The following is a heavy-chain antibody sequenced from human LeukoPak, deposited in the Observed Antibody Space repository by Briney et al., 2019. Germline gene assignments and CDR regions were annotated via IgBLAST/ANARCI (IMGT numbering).Heavy chain of an antibody. CDR2: IWYDGSNK. D-gene: IGHD4-17*01. J-gene: IGHJ4*02. CDR3: ARDGDYGDYAMYYFDY. V-gene: IGHV3-33*01. Sequence: TGGSLRLSCAASGFTFSSYGMHWVRQAPGKGLEWVAFIWYDGSNKYYADSVKGRFTISRDNSKNTLYLQMNSLRAEDTAVYYCARDGDYGDYAMYYFDYWGQGTLVTVSS. CDR1: GFTFSSYG.